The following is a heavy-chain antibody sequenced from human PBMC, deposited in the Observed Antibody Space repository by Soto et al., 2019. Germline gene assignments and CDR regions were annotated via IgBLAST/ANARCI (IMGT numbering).Heavy chain of an antibody. D-gene: IGHD2-2*01. V-gene: IGHV4-34*01. CDR2: INHSGST. CDR1: GGSFSGYY. Sequence: PSETLSLACADYGGSFSGYYWSWIRQPPGKGLEWIGEINHSGSTNYNPSLKSRVTLSVDTSKNQFSLKLSSVTAADTAVYYCAGGRIGTRRDYWGQGTLVTVS. J-gene: IGHJ4*02. CDR3: AGGRIGTRRDY.